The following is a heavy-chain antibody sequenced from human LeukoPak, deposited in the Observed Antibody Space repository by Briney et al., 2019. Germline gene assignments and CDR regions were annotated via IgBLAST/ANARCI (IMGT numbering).Heavy chain of an antibody. CDR2: ISGSGGST. CDR3: AKYLGSGTYYDAFNI. Sequence: GGSLRLSCAASGFTFSSYSMNWVRQAPGKGLEWVSTISGSGGSTDYADSVKGRFTISRDNSKNTLYLQMNSLRAEDTAVYYCAKYLGSGTYYDAFNIWGQGTVVTVSS. CDR1: GFTFSSYS. V-gene: IGHV3-23*01. J-gene: IGHJ3*02. D-gene: IGHD1-26*01.